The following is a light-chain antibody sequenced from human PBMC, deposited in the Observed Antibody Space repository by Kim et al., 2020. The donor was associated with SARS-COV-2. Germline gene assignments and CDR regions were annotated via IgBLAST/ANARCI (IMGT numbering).Light chain of an antibody. Sequence: VSPGERVTLSCRASQSVATNLAWYQQKPGQSPRLVIYGASTRATGIPARFSGSGSGTEFTLSITSLQSEDFAVYYCQQYKNWPSYTFGQGTKLEI. J-gene: IGKJ2*01. CDR2: GAS. CDR1: QSVATN. V-gene: IGKV3-15*01. CDR3: QQYKNWPSYT.